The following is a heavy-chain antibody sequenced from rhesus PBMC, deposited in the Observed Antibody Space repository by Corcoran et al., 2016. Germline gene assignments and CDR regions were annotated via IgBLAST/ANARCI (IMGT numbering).Heavy chain of an antibody. J-gene: IGHJ3*01. D-gene: IGHD1-20*01. V-gene: IGHV1S2*01. CDR2: INPYNGNT. Sequence: QVQLVQSGAEVKKPGSSVKVSCKASGYTFTDYYMHWVRQAPRQGLEWMGWINPYNGNTKYARKFQGRVTMTRDTSTSTAFMGLSSLRSEGTAVYYCARDKQPDAFDFWGQGLRVTVSS. CDR1: GYTFTDYY. CDR3: ARDKQPDAFDF.